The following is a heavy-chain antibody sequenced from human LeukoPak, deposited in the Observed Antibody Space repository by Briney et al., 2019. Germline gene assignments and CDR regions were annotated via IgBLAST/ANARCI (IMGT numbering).Heavy chain of an antibody. CDR2: IYRDDSP. V-gene: IGHV3-66*01. D-gene: IGHD6-25*01. CDR1: GFTFSSYE. J-gene: IGHJ3*02. CDR3: ARTNRKAAGAFDI. Sequence: GGTLRLSCAASGFTFSSYEMSWVRRAPGKGLEWVSFIYRDDSPYYADSVKGRFTISSDTSKNTLYLQMNSLRGEDTAVYYCARTNRKAAGAFDIWGQGTMVTVSS.